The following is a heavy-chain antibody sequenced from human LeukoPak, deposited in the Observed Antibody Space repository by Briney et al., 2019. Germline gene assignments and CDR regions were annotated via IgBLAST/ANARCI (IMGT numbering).Heavy chain of an antibody. CDR1: GFTFSSYG. CDR2: IRYDGSNK. V-gene: IGHV3-30*02. J-gene: IGHJ4*02. CDR3: ARGGAARPDY. D-gene: IGHD6-6*01. Sequence: GGSLRLSCAASGFTFSSYGMHWVRQAPGKGLEWVAFIRYDGSNKYYADSVKGRFTISRDNSKNTLYLQMNSLRAEDTAVYYCARGGAARPDYWGQGTLVTVSS.